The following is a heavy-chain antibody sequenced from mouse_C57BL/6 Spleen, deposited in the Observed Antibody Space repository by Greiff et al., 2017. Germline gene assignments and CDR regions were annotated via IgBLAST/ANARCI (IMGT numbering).Heavy chain of an antibody. V-gene: IGHV1-69*01. D-gene: IGHD2-12*01. J-gene: IGHJ4*01. CDR3: ARVNYSYAMDY. Sequence: QVQLQQPGAELVMPGASVKLSCKASGYTFTSYWMHWVKQRPGQGLEWIGEIDPSDSYTNYNQKFKGKSTLTVDKSSSTAYMQLSSLTSEDSAVYYCARVNYSYAMDYWGQGTSVTVSS. CDR2: IDPSDSYT. CDR1: GYTFTSYW.